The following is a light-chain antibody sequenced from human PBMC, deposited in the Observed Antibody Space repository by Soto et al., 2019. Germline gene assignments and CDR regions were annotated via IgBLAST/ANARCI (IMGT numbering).Light chain of an antibody. CDR2: NTS. J-gene: IGKJ1*01. V-gene: IGKV3-15*01. CDR3: QQCNDWPTT. CDR1: QSVSSN. Sequence: EIVMTQSPATLSVSPGERATLSCRASQSVSSNLAWYQEKPGQAPRLLINNTSTRATGIPARFSDSGSGKECSLTISSLQSEDFAVYYCQQCNDWPTTFGQRTKVEIK.